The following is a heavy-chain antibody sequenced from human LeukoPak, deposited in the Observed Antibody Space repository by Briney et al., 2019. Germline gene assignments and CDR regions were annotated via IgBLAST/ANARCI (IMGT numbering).Heavy chain of an antibody. D-gene: IGHD4-17*01. J-gene: IGHJ4*02. Sequence: HGGSLRLSCAASGFTVSSNYMSWVRQDPGKGLEWVSVIYSGGSTYYADSVKGRVTISSDNSKNTLYLQMNSLRAEDTAVYYCARDLAVTSLGYWGQGTLVTVSA. V-gene: IGHV3-53*01. CDR3: ARDLAVTSLGY. CDR1: GFTVSSNY. CDR2: IYSGGST.